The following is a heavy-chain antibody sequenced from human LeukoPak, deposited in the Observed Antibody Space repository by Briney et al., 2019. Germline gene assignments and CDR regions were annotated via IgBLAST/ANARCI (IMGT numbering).Heavy chain of an antibody. CDR3: ARDLITGTFD. CDR1: GYTFSTYY. Sequence: ASVKVSCKTSGYTFSTYYMHWVRQAPGQGLEWMGRINPNSGGTNYAQKFQGRVTMTRDTSISTAYMELSRLRSDDTAVYYCARDLITGTFDWGQGTLVTVSS. D-gene: IGHD1-7*01. CDR2: INPNSGGT. V-gene: IGHV1-2*06. J-gene: IGHJ4*02.